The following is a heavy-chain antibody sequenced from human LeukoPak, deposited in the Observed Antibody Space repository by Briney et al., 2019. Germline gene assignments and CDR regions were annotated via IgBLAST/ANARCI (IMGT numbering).Heavy chain of an antibody. V-gene: IGHV5-51*01. Sequence: GESLQISCKGSGYSFTSYWIGWVRKMPGKGLEWMGIIYPGDSDTRYSPSFQGQVTISADKSISTAYLQWSSLKASDTAMYYCARRITIFGVVIKDAFDIWGQGTMVTVSS. CDR2: IYPGDSDT. CDR1: GYSFTSYW. CDR3: ARRITIFGVVIKDAFDI. D-gene: IGHD3-3*01. J-gene: IGHJ3*02.